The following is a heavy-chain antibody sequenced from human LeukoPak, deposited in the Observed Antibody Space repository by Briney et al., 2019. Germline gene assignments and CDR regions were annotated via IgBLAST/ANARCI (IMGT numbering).Heavy chain of an antibody. CDR2: ISRSGDDT. J-gene: IGHJ1*01. CDR3: XXXPEY. Sequence: PGGSLRLSCAASGFDFSTYAMHWVRLTPGKGLEFVSAISRSGDDTAYGNDVKGRFTISRDNIKNTVDLEMGSLGVNDTEIYYCXXXPEYWGQGTVVTVSS. D-gene: IGHD2-2*01. CDR1: GFDFSTYA. V-gene: IGHV3-64*01.